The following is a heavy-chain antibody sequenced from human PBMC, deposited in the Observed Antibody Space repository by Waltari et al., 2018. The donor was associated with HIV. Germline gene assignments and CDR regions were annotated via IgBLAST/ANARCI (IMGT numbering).Heavy chain of an antibody. CDR2: ISYDGSNQ. CDR1: GFASSSVA. Sequence: QVQLVESGGGVVQPGRSLGLSCAASGFASSSVAMRWVRQTPGKGLEWVAVISYDGSNQYYGDSVKGRFTISRDNSKNTLYLQMNSLRAEDTAVYYCARGLTQQQPPFFDYWGQGTLVTVSS. CDR3: ARGLTQQQPPFFDY. J-gene: IGHJ4*02. V-gene: IGHV3-30-3*01. D-gene: IGHD6-13*01.